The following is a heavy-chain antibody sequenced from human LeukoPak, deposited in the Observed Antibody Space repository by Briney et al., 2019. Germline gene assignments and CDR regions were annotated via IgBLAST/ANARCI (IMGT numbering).Heavy chain of an antibody. CDR1: GGSFSGYY. CDR3: ARAAFGVLMVYAHFDY. D-gene: IGHD2-8*01. CDR2: INRSGST. V-gene: IGHV4-34*01. Sequence: SETLSLTCAVYGGSFSGYYWSWIRQPPGKGLEWIGEINRSGSTNYNPSLKSRVTISVDTSKNQFSLKLSSVTAADTAVYYCARAAFGVLMVYAHFDYWGQGTLVTVSS. J-gene: IGHJ4*02.